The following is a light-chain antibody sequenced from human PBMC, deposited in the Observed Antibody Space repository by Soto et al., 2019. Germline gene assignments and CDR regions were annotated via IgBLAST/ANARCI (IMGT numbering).Light chain of an antibody. V-gene: IGKV3-15*01. J-gene: IGKJ1*01. CDR1: QSISSN. CDR3: QQYNKWPLWT. Sequence: EIVMTQSPETLSVSPGERATLSCRASQSISSNLAWFQQKPGQAPSLLIYGASTRATGIPVRFSGSGSGTEFTLTISSLQSEDFAVYDCQQYNKWPLWTFGQGSKVEIK. CDR2: GAS.